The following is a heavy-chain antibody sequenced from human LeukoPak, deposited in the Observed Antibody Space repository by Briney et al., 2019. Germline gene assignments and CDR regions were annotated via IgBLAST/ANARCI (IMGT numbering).Heavy chain of an antibody. V-gene: IGHV1-69*01. CDR3: AKNAARTTFDAFDI. J-gene: IGHJ3*02. CDR2: IIPIFGTA. Sequence: SVKVSCKASGGTFSSYAISWVRQAPGQGLEWMGGIIPIFGTANYAQKFQGRATITADESTSTAYMELSSLRSEDTAVYYCAKNAARTTFDAFDIWGQGTMVTVSS. CDR1: GGTFSSYA. D-gene: IGHD6-6*01.